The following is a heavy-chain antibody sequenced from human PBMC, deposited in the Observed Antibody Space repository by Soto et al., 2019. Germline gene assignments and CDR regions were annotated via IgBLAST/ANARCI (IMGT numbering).Heavy chain of an antibody. D-gene: IGHD4-17*01. CDR1: GFTFSSFG. CDR2: IPYEGSNK. J-gene: IGHJ6*02. V-gene: IGHV3-30*18. Sequence: GGSLRLSCAASGFTFSSFGMHWVRQATGKVLEWVAGIPYEGSNKYYADSVRGRFTISRDNSKNTLYLQMNSLRAEDTAVYYCAKDANYRGNPWYYYYCMNVWGQVTTITSSS. CDR3: AKDANYRGNPWYYYYCMNV.